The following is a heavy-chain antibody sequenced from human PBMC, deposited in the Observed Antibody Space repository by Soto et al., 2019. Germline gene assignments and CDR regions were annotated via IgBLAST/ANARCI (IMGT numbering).Heavy chain of an antibody. J-gene: IGHJ4*02. CDR2: FVPKFGSI. CDR3: VTGDNYYFDY. Sequence: VQLVQAGAEVKKPGSSVKVSCKASGGTFRSYSLTWVRQARGQGLEWMGGFVPKFGSINYAQKFQARMTITAEESTSTADMELSSMRSEDTAVYYCVTGDNYYFDYWGQGTLVTVSS. V-gene: IGHV1-69*01. D-gene: IGHD1-20*01. CDR1: GGTFRSYS.